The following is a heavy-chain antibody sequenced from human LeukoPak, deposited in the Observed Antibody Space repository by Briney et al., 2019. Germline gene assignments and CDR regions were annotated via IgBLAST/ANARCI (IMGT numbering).Heavy chain of an antibody. J-gene: IGHJ4*02. CDR3: ARAEYSSGDDY. CDR2: ISSSGSTI. D-gene: IGHD6-19*01. V-gene: IGHV3-48*04. Sequence: GGSLRLSCAASGFTFSSYRMNWVRQAPGKGLEWVSYISSSGSTIYYADSVKGRFTISRDNAKNSLYLQMNSLRAEDTAVYYCARAEYSSGDDYWGQGTLVTVSS. CDR1: GFTFSSYR.